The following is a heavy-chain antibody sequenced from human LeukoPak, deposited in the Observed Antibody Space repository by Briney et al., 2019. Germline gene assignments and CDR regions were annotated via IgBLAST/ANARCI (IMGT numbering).Heavy chain of an antibody. V-gene: IGHV1-18*01. CDR3: AREGAMVRGVIWYYGMDV. CDR2: ISAYNGNT. J-gene: IGHJ6*02. Sequence: GASVKVSCKAFGYTFTSYGISWVRQAPGQGLEWMGWISAYNGNTNYAQKLQGRVTMTTDTSTSTAYMELRSLRSDDTAVYYCAREGAMVRGVIWYYGMDVWGQGTTVTVSS. D-gene: IGHD3-10*01. CDR1: GYTFTSYG.